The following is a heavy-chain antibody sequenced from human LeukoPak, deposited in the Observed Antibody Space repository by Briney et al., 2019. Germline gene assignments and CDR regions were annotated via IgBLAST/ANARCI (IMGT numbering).Heavy chain of an antibody. V-gene: IGHV1-69*05. J-gene: IGHJ4*02. Sequence: ASVKVSCKASGYIFNNYFMHWVRQAPGQGLEWMGGIIPIFGTANYAQKFQGRVTITTDESTSTAYMELSSLRSEDTAVYYCARQRSTSAGFDYWGQGTLVTVSS. CDR1: GYIFNNYF. CDR2: IIPIFGTA. CDR3: ARQRSTSAGFDY. D-gene: IGHD2-2*01.